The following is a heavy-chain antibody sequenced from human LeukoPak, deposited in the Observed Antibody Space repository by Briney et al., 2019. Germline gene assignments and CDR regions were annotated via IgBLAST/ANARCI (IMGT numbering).Heavy chain of an antibody. D-gene: IGHD5-12*01. CDR1: GGSFSGYY. Sequence: SETLSLTCAVYGGSFSGYYWSRLRQAPGKGLEWIGEINHGGSTNYNPSLRSGVTISVDTSKNQSSLKLSSVTAADTAVYYCARRRGYSGYVDYWGQGTLVTVSS. CDR2: INHGGST. V-gene: IGHV4-34*01. J-gene: IGHJ4*02. CDR3: ARRRGYSGYVDY.